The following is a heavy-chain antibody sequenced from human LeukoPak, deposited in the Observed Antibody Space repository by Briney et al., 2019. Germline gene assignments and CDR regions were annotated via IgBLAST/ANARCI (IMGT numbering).Heavy chain of an antibody. CDR2: IYHDGST. J-gene: IGHJ4*02. Sequence: SEALSLTCAVSGGSISSNNWWIWVRQSPEKGLEWIGEIYHDGSTNYNPSLKSRVTISMDKSKNQLSLKLNFVTAADTAVYYCARDRGGYTYSHDYWGQGTLVTVSS. D-gene: IGHD5-18*01. V-gene: IGHV4-4*02. CDR3: ARDRGGYTYSHDY. CDR1: GGSISSNNW.